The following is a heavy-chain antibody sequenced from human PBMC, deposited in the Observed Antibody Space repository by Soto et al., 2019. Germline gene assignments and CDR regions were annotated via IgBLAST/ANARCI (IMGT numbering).Heavy chain of an antibody. CDR1: GGTFSSYA. D-gene: IGHD3-3*01. J-gene: IGHJ6*02. CDR3: ARDWGTYYDFWSGSAMDV. V-gene: IGHV1-69*06. CDR2: IIPIFGTA. Sequence: ASVKVSRKASGGTFSSYAISWVRQAPGQGLEWMGGIIPIFGTANYAQKFQGRVTITADKSTSTAYMELSSLRSEDTAVYYCARDWGTYYDFWSGSAMDVWGQGTTVTVSS.